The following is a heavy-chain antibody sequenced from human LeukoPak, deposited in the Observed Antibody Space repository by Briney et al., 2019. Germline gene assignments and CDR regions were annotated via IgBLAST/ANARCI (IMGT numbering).Heavy chain of an antibody. V-gene: IGHV3-15*01. CDR3: TTVGKDGSGSYYSSASFDY. CDR1: GFTFGDYA. Sequence: GGSLRLSCTGSGFTFGDYAMTWVRQAPGKGLEWVGRIKSKTDGGTTDYAAPVKGRFTISRDDSKYTLYLQMNSLKTEDTAVYYCTTVGKDGSGSYYSSASFDYWGQGTLVTVSS. D-gene: IGHD3-10*01. J-gene: IGHJ4*02. CDR2: IKSKTDGGTT.